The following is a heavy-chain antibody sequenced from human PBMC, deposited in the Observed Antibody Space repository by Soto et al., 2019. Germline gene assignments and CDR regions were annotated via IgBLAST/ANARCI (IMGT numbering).Heavy chain of an antibody. CDR2: IYYSGST. D-gene: IGHD3-22*01. Sequence: PSETLSLTCTVSGGSISSYYWSWIRQPPGKGLEWIGYIYYSGSTNYNPSLKSRVTISVDTSKNQFSLKLSSVTAADTAVYYCAKEMGYYDSSGYYQEVFDYWGQGTLVTVSS. V-gene: IGHV4-59*01. CDR1: GGSISSYY. CDR3: AKEMGYYDSSGYYQEVFDY. J-gene: IGHJ4*02.